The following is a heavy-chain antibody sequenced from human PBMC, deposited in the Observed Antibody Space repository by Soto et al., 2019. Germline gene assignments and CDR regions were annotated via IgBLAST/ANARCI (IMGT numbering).Heavy chain of an antibody. D-gene: IGHD5-18*01. Sequence: ASVKVSCKASGYTFTSYDINWVRQATGQGLEWMGWMNPNSGNTGYAQKFQGRVTMTRNTSISTAYMELSSLRSEDTAGYYCARLPGYSYDPHYYYYGMDVWGQGTTVTVSS. CDR1: GYTFTSYD. CDR3: ARLPGYSYDPHYYYYGMDV. CDR2: MNPNSGNT. J-gene: IGHJ6*02. V-gene: IGHV1-8*01.